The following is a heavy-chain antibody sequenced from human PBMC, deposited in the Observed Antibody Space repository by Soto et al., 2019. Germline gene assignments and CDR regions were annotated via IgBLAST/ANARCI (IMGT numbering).Heavy chain of an antibody. Sequence: QVTLKESGPVLVKPTETLTLTCTVSGFSLSNARMGVSWIRQPPGKALEWLAHIFSNDEKSYSTSLKSRLTISKDTSNSQVVLTMTNTDPVDTATFYCARNLYDGSRGYYHDDWGQGTLVTVSS. D-gene: IGHD3-22*01. CDR2: IFSNDEK. J-gene: IGHJ4*02. V-gene: IGHV2-26*01. CDR1: GFSLSNARMG. CDR3: ARNLYDGSRGYYHDD.